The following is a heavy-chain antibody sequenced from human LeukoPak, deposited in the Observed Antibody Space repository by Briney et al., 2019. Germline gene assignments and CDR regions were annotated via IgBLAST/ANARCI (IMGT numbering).Heavy chain of an antibody. CDR3: ARVVGSSGWSDY. V-gene: IGHV3-48*01. D-gene: IGHD6-19*01. CDR1: GFTFSSFG. CDR2: ISISSSTI. J-gene: IGHJ4*02. Sequence: GGSLRLSCVASGFTFSSFGMNWVRQAPGKGLEWVSYISISSSTIYYADSVKGRFTISRDNAKNSLYLQMNSLRAEDTAVYYCARVVGSSGWSDYWGQGTLVTVSS.